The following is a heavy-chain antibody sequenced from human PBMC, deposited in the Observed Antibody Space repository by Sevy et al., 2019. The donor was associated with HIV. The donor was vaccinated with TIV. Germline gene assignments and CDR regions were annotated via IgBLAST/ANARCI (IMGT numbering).Heavy chain of an antibody. Sequence: GESLKISCKGSGYSFTSYWISWVRQMPGKGLEWMGRIDLSDSYTNYSPSFQGHVTISDDKSISPAYLQWSSLKASDTAMYYCARVRRWLQLGVDGFDIWGQGTMVTVSS. CDR3: ARVRRWLQLGVDGFDI. J-gene: IGHJ3*02. V-gene: IGHV5-10-1*01. CDR2: IDLSDSYT. D-gene: IGHD5-12*01. CDR1: GYSFTSYW.